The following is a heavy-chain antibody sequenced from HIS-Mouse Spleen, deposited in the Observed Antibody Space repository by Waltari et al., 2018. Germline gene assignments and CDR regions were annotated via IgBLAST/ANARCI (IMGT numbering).Heavy chain of an antibody. Sequence: QLQLQESGPGLVKPSETLSLTCTFPGGPIRSSRYYCGRIRQPPGKGLEWIGSIYYSGSTYYNPSLKSRVTISVDTSKNQFSLKLSSVTAADTAVYYCAREIPYSSSWYDWYFDLWGRGTLVTVSS. CDR2: IYYSGST. D-gene: IGHD6-13*01. CDR3: AREIPYSSSWYDWYFDL. V-gene: IGHV4-39*07. CDR1: GGPIRSSRYY. J-gene: IGHJ2*01.